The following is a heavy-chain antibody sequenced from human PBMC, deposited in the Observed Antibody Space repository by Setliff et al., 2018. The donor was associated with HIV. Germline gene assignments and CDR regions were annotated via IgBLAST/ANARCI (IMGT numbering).Heavy chain of an antibody. Sequence: ASVKVSCKASGYTFTNYGINWVRRAPGQWLEWMGWISGHSGNTNYAQKLQGRVTMTTDTSTSTAYMELRSLRSDDTAVYYCARTSTMVRGVIMDYYYYMDVWGKGSTVTVS. CDR1: GYTFTNYG. CDR2: ISGHSGNT. D-gene: IGHD3-10*01. J-gene: IGHJ6*03. CDR3: ARTSTMVRGVIMDYYYYMDV. V-gene: IGHV1-18*01.